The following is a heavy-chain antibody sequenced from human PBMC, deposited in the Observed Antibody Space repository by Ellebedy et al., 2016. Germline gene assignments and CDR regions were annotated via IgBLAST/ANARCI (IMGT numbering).Heavy chain of an antibody. D-gene: IGHD6-19*01. CDR2: ISYDGSNK. CDR3: ARAPLREWLVYSDY. V-gene: IGHV3-30-3*01. Sequence: GGSLRLSCAASGFTFSSYAMHWVRQAPGKGLEWVAVISYDGSNKYYADSVKGRFTISRDNSKNTLYLQMNSLRAEDTAVYYCARAPLREWLVYSDYWGQGTLVTVSS. J-gene: IGHJ4*02. CDR1: GFTFSSYA.